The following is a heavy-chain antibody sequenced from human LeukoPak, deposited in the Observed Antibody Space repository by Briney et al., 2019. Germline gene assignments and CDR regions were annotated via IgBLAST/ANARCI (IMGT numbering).Heavy chain of an antibody. Sequence: GGSLRLSCAASGFTFSNAWMSWVRQAPGKGLEWVGRIKSKTDGGTTDYAAHVKGSFTSSKDDSKNTQELQMNRLKTEDTAVYYCTSSYGDSAPLCYWGQGTLVTVSS. CDR3: TSSYGDSAPLCY. CDR1: GFTFSNAW. J-gene: IGHJ4*02. V-gene: IGHV3-15*01. CDR2: IKSKTDGGTT. D-gene: IGHD5-18*01.